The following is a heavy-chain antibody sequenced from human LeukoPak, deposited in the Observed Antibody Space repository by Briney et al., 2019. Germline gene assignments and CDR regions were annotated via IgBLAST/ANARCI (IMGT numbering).Heavy chain of an antibody. CDR1: GGSISSGNW. J-gene: IGHJ6*02. V-gene: IGHV4-4*02. Sequence: SGTLSLTCAVSGGSISSGNWWSWVRQPPGKGLEWIGEVYNSGSTNYSPSLKSRVTISVNKSTNQFSLKLSSVTAADTAVYYCAREVIAVVAYGMDVWGQGTTVTVSS. CDR3: AREVIAVVAYGMDV. D-gene: IGHD6-19*01. CDR2: VYNSGST.